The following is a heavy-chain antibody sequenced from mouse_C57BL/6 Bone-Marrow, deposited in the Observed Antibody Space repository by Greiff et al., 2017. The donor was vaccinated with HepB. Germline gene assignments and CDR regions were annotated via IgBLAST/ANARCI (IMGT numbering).Heavy chain of an antibody. CDR2: IDPEDGDT. CDR3: TTGDGPRAMDY. D-gene: IGHD1-2*01. V-gene: IGHV14-1*01. J-gene: IGHJ4*01. Sequence: VQLQQSGAELVRPGASVKLSCTASGFNIKDYYVHWVKQRPEQGLEWIGRIDPEDGDTEYAPKFQGKATMTADTSSNTAYLQRSSLTSEDTAVYYCTTGDGPRAMDYWGQGTSVTVSS. CDR1: GFNIKDYY.